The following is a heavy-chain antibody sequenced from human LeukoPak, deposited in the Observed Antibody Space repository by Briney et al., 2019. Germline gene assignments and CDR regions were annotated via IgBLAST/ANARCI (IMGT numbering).Heavy chain of an antibody. D-gene: IGHD6-13*01. Sequence: ASVNVSCKASGGTFSSYAISWVRQAPGQGLEWMGGIISVFGTANYAQTFQGRLTITTDESTSTAYMELSSLRSEDTAVYYCARGAPTSPGIAAAGDYWGQGTLVTVSS. CDR1: GGTFSSYA. CDR3: ARGAPTSPGIAAAGDY. V-gene: IGHV1-69*05. J-gene: IGHJ4*02. CDR2: IISVFGTA.